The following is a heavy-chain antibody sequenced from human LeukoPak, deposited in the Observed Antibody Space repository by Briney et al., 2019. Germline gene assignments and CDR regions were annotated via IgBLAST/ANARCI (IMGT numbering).Heavy chain of an antibody. V-gene: IGHV5-10-1*01. Sequence: GESLKISCKGSGYSFTSYWISWVRQMPGKGLEWMGRIDPSDSYTNYSPSFQGHVTISADKSISTAYLQWSSLKASDTAMYYCARLHCSSTNCYWEAYYWGQGTLVTVSS. CDR3: ARLHCSSTNCYWEAYY. CDR2: IDPSDSYT. J-gene: IGHJ4*02. CDR1: GYSFTSYW. D-gene: IGHD2-2*01.